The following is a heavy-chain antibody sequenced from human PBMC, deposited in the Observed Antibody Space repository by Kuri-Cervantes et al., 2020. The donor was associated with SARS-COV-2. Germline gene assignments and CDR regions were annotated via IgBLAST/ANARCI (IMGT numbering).Heavy chain of an antibody. D-gene: IGHD1-26*01. J-gene: IGHJ6*03. CDR3: AKSGEDRYYYYYYMDV. CDR2: ISGSGGST. V-gene: IGHV3-23*01. Sequence: GGSLRLSCAASGFTFSSYAMSWVRQALGKGLEWVSAISGSGGSTYYADSVKGRFTISRDNSKNTLYLQMNSLRAEDTAVYYCAKSGEDRYYYYYYMDVWGKGTTVTVSS. CDR1: GFTFSSYA.